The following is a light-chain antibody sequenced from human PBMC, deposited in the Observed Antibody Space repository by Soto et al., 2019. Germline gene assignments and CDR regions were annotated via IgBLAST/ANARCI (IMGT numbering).Light chain of an antibody. V-gene: IGKV4-1*01. J-gene: IGKJ1*01. CDR1: QSLLYNSNNKNY. CDR2: WAS. Sequence: DIVMTQSPDSLAVSLGERATINCKSSQSLLYNSNNKNYLAWFQQKSGQPPKLLIYWASTRESGVPDRFSGSGSGTDFTLTVSSLQAEDVAVYYCQQYYNSPWTFGQGTRVEIK. CDR3: QQYYNSPWT.